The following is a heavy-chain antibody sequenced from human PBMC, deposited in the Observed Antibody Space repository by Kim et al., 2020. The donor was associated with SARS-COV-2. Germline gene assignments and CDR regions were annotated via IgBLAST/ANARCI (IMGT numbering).Heavy chain of an antibody. J-gene: IGHJ4*02. Sequence: DGGVRYYVDSVKGRFAISRDNAKNSLYLQMNSLRAEDTAVYYCTGGGSNAYWGQGTLVTVSS. V-gene: IGHV3-7*03. CDR3: TGGGSNAY. CDR2: DGGVR. D-gene: IGHD2-8*02.